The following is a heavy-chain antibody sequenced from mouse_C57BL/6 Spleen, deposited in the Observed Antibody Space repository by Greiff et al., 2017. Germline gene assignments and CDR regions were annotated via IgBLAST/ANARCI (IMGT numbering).Heavy chain of an antibody. Sequence: EVQVVESGGGLVKPGGSLKLSCAASGFTFSDYGMHWVRQAPEKGLEWVAYISSGSSTIYYADTVKGRFTISRDNAKNTLFLQMTSLRSEDTAMYYCARAGSSPLYAMDDWGQGASVTVST. V-gene: IGHV5-17*01. CDR1: GFTFSDYG. J-gene: IGHJ4*01. D-gene: IGHD1-1*01. CDR3: ARAGSSPLYAMDD. CDR2: ISSGSSTI.